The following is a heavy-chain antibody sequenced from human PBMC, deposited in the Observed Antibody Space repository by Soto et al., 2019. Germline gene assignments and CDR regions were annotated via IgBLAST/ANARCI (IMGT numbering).Heavy chain of an antibody. CDR3: VRGIPSQYSSNWLYWYFDL. Sequence: VQLVESGGGVVQPGRSLRLSCAASGFVYSTYAMHWVRLSPGKGLGWVAIIWNDGNKEYYVDSVKGRFTISRDNSQNTLNLQMDSLRAADTAVYFCVRGIPSQYSSNWLYWYFDLWGRGTQVTVSA. V-gene: IGHV3-33*01. J-gene: IGHJ2*01. D-gene: IGHD6-13*01. CDR2: IWNDGNKE. CDR1: GFVYSTYA.